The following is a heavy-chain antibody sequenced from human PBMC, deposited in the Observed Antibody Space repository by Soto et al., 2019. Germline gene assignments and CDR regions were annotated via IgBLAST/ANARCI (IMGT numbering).Heavy chain of an antibody. J-gene: IGHJ4*02. V-gene: IGHV1-18*01. CDR1: GYTFTSYG. CDR3: ARLMEAYSGSYRMCYYFDY. CDR2: ISAYNGNT. D-gene: IGHD1-26*01. Sequence: ASVKVSCKASGYTFTSYGISWVRQAPGQGLEWMGWISAYNGNTNYAQKLQGRVTMTTDTSTSTAYMELRSLRSDDTAVYYCARLMEAYSGSYRMCYYFDYWGQGTLVTVSS.